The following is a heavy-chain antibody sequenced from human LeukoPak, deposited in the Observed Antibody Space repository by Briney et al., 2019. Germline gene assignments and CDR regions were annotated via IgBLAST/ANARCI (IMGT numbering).Heavy chain of an antibody. Sequence: GGSLRLSCAASGFTFSDYYMSWIRQAPGKGLEWVSYISSSGSTIYYADSVKGRFTISRDNAKNSLYLQMNSLRAEDTAVYYCARDDAGGDSRDYFDYWGQATLVTVSS. CDR2: ISSSGSTI. CDR1: GFTFSDYY. D-gene: IGHD4-17*01. V-gene: IGHV3-11*01. J-gene: IGHJ4*02. CDR3: ARDDAGGDSRDYFDY.